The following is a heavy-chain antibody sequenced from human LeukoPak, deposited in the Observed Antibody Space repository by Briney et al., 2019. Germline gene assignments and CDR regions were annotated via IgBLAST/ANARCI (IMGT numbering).Heavy chain of an antibody. CDR3: ARICIAAAGTGRASYYYYYGMDV. CDR2: IYYSGSS. D-gene: IGHD6-13*01. J-gene: IGHJ6*02. Sequence: SETLSLTCTVSGGSISSSSYYWGWIRQPPGKGLEWIGSIYYSGSSYYNPSLKSRVTISVDTSKNQFSLKLSSVTAADTAVYYCARICIAAAGTGRASYYYYYGMDVWGQGTTATASS. V-gene: IGHV4-39*07. CDR1: GGSISSSSYY.